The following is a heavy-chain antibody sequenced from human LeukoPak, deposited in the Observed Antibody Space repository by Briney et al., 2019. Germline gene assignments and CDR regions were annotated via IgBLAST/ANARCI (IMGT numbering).Heavy chain of an antibody. Sequence: PSETLSLTCAVYGGSFSGYYWSWIRQPPGKGLEWIGEINHSGSTNYNPSLKSRVTISVDTSKSQFSLKLSSVTAADTAVYYCARGLQWEPNAFDIWGQGTMVTVSS. CDR3: ARGLQWEPNAFDI. D-gene: IGHD1-26*01. CDR2: INHSGST. J-gene: IGHJ3*02. V-gene: IGHV4-34*01. CDR1: GGSFSGYY.